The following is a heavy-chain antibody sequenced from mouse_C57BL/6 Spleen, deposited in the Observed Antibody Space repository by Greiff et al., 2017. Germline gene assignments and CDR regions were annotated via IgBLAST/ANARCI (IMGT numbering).Heavy chain of an antibody. Sequence: VQLQQSGPGLVQPSQSLSITCTVSGFSLTSYGVHWVRQSPGKGLEWLGVIWSGGSTDYNAAFISRLSISKDNSKSQVFFKMNSLQADDTAIYYCARPGSSYVNYAMDYWGQGTSVTVSS. CDR1: GFSLTSYG. CDR3: ARPGSSYVNYAMDY. V-gene: IGHV2-2*01. CDR2: IWSGGST. D-gene: IGHD1-1*01. J-gene: IGHJ4*01.